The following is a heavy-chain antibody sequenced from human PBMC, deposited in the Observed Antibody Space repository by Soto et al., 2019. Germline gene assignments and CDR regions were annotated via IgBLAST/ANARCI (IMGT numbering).Heavy chain of an antibody. CDR2: IWYDGSNK. J-gene: IGHJ6*02. CDR1: GFTFSSYG. D-gene: IGHD6-13*01. Sequence: QVQLVESGGGVVQPGRSLRLSCAASGFTFSSYGMHWVRQAPGKGLEWVAVIWYDGSNKYYADSVKGRFTISRDNSKNTLYLQMNSLRAEDTAVYYCARDVSIAAAGTNIYYGMDVWVQGTTVTVSS. V-gene: IGHV3-33*01. CDR3: ARDVSIAAAGTNIYYGMDV.